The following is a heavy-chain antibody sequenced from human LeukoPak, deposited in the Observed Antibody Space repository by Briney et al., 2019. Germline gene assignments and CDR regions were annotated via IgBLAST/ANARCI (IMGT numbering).Heavy chain of an antibody. Sequence: TGGSLRLSCAASGFTFRDYWMHWVRQARGKGPVWVSRINPDGSITTYADSVKGRFTISRDNAKNTLYLQMNSLRAEDTAVYYCARKTYEHSWGQGTLVTVSS. CDR1: GFTFRDYW. V-gene: IGHV3-74*01. D-gene: IGHD5-12*01. CDR2: INPDGSIT. J-gene: IGHJ5*02. CDR3: ARKTYEHS.